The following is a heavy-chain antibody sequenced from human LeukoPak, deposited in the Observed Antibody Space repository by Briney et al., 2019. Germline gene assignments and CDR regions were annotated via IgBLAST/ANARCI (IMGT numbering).Heavy chain of an antibody. D-gene: IGHD1-26*01. J-gene: IGHJ4*02. CDR2: ISGSGGST. Sequence: GGSLRLSCAASGFTFSRYAMSWVRQAPGKGLEWVSAISGSGGSTYYADSVKGRFTISRDSSKNTLYLQMNSLRAEDTAVYYCANRGLKRELLFWGQGTLVTVSS. CDR3: ANRGLKRELLF. CDR1: GFTFSRYA. V-gene: IGHV3-23*01.